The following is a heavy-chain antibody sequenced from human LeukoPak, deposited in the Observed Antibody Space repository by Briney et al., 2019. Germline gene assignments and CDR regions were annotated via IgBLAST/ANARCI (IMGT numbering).Heavy chain of an antibody. CDR1: GYSISSGYY. V-gene: IGHV4-38-2*02. D-gene: IGHD6-13*01. CDR3: ARVEYDGIAAAGSLDY. J-gene: IGHJ4*02. CDR2: IYHSGST. Sequence: SETLSLTCTVSGYSISSGYYWGWIRQPPGQGLEWIGSIYHSGSTYYNPSLKSRVTISVDTSKNQFSLKLSSVTAADTAVYYCARVEYDGIAAAGSLDYWGQGTLVTVSS.